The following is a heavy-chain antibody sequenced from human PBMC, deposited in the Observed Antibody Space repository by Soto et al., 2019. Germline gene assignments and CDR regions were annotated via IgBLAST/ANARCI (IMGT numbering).Heavy chain of an antibody. CDR3: ARDDPELLRAFDI. Sequence: PGGSLRLSCAASGFTFGSYAMHWVRQAPGKGLEWVAVISYDGSNKYYADSVKGRFTISRDNSKNTLYLQMNSLRAEDTAVYYCARDDPELLRAFDIWGQGTMVTVSS. CDR1: GFTFGSYA. D-gene: IGHD1-7*01. CDR2: ISYDGSNK. V-gene: IGHV3-30-3*01. J-gene: IGHJ3*02.